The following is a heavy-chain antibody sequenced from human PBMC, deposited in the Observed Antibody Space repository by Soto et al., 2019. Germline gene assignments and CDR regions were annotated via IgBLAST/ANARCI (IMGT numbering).Heavy chain of an antibody. D-gene: IGHD2-21*02. Sequence: PGGSLRLSCAASGFSFSNYAMTWVRQTPGKGLEWVSIICNSGSNTYYADSVKGRFTISRDNSKNTLYLQMNSLRAEDTAVYYCAEVTRFGYWGQGTLVTVSS. CDR1: GFSFSNYA. CDR2: ICNSGSNT. J-gene: IGHJ4*02. CDR3: AEVTRFGY. V-gene: IGHV3-23*01.